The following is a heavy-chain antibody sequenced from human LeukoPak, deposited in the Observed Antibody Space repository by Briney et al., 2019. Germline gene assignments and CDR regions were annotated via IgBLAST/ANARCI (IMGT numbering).Heavy chain of an antibody. CDR2: VSYSGTT. D-gene: IGHD2-2*01. Sequence: PSETLSLSCTVCGGSISSSSFFWAWIRQPPGKGLQWIGTVSYSGTTYYSPSLKSRVTISVDTSKNQFSLRLTSVTAADTALYYCAKLTCSSTFCPLDYWGQGTLVTVSS. J-gene: IGHJ4*02. CDR3: AKLTCSSTFCPLDY. V-gene: IGHV4-39*01. CDR1: GGSISSSSFF.